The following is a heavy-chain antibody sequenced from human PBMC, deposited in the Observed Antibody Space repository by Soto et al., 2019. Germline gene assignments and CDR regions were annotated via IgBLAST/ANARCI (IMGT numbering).Heavy chain of an antibody. V-gene: IGHV5-51*01. CDR3: ARQSHDILTGYSPDAFDI. CDR2: IYPGDSDT. CDR1: GYSFTSYW. D-gene: IGHD3-9*01. J-gene: IGHJ3*02. Sequence: GESLKISCKDSGYSFTSYWIGWVRQMPGKGLEWMGIIYPGDSDTRYSPSFQGQVTISADKSISTAYLQWSSLKASDTAMYYCARQSHDILTGYSPDAFDIWGQGTMVTVSS.